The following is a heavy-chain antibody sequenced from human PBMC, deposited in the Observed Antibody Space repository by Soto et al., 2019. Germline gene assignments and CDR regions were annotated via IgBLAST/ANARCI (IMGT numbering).Heavy chain of an antibody. D-gene: IGHD5-18*01. CDR2: ISYDGSNK. V-gene: IGHV3-30-3*01. J-gene: IGHJ4*02. Sequence: GGSLRLSCAASGFTFSSYAMHWVRQAPGKGLEWVAVISYDGSNKYYADSVKGRFTISRDNSKNSLYLQMNSLRAEDTAVYYCARERLDTAMVTAFDYWGQGTLVTVSS. CDR1: GFTFSSYA. CDR3: ARERLDTAMVTAFDY.